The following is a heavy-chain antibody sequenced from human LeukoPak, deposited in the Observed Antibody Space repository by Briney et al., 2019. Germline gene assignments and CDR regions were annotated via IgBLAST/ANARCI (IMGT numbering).Heavy chain of an antibody. D-gene: IGHD1-26*01. CDR3: ARGIVGANTYFDY. J-gene: IGHJ4*02. CDR1: GGSISSYY. Sequence: SETLSLTCTVSGGSISSYYWSWIRQPPGKGLEWIGYIYYGGSTNYDPSLKSRVTISVDTSKNQFSLKLSSVTAADTAVYYCARGIVGANTYFDYWGQGTLVTVSS. V-gene: IGHV4-59*01. CDR2: IYYGGST.